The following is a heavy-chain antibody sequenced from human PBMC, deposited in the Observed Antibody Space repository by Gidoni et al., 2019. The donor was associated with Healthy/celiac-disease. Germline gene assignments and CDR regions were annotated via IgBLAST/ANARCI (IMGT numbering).Heavy chain of an antibody. CDR1: GLTFSSSA. CDR2: ISYDGSNK. D-gene: IGHD4-17*01. Sequence: QLQLVESGGGVVQPGRSLRLPCAASGLTFSSSAMHWVRQAPGKGLEWVAVISYDGSNKYYADSVKGRFTISRDNSKNTLYLQMNSLRAEDTAVYYCARGSYGDYLFDYWGQGTLVTVSS. J-gene: IGHJ4*02. V-gene: IGHV3-30-3*01. CDR3: ARGSYGDYLFDY.